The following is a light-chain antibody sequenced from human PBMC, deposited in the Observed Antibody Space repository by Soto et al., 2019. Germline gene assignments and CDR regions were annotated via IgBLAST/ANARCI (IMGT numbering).Light chain of an antibody. CDR1: QSVSSY. V-gene: IGKV3-11*01. Sequence: EIVLTQSPVTLSLSPGERATLSCRASQSVSSYLAWYQQKPGQAPRLLIYDASNRATGIPARFSGSGSGTDFTLTISSLEPEDFAVYYCQQRSNWPPGYTFGQGTKVDIK. CDR2: DAS. J-gene: IGKJ2*01. CDR3: QQRSNWPPGYT.